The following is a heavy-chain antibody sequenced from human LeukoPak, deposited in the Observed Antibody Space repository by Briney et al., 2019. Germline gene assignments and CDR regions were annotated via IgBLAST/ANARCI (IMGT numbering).Heavy chain of an antibody. CDR3: ARDDLPWGYFDY. CDR2: ISSSGSTR. Sequence: GGSLRLSCAASRFIFSSYEMNWVRQAPGKGLEWVSYISSSGSTRYYADSVKGRFTISRDNAKNSLYLQMNSLRAVDTAIYYCARDDLPWGYFDYWGQGTLVTVSS. D-gene: IGHD3/OR15-3a*01. V-gene: IGHV3-48*03. J-gene: IGHJ4*02. CDR1: RFIFSSYE.